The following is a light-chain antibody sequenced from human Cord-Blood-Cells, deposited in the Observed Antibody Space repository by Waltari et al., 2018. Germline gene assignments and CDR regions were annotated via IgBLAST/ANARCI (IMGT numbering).Light chain of an antibody. J-gene: IGKJ3*01. CDR1: QSISSY. Sequence: DIQMTQSPSSLSASVVARVTITCRASQSISSYLKWYQQKPGKAPKLLIYAASSLQSGVPSRFSSSGSGTDFTLTISILQPEDFATYFCQQSYSTPIFTFGPGTKVDIK. CDR2: AAS. V-gene: IGKV1-39*01. CDR3: QQSYSTPIFT.